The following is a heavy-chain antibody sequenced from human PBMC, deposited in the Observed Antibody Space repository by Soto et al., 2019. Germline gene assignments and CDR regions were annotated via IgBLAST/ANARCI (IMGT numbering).Heavy chain of an antibody. CDR2: ISGSGGST. J-gene: IGHJ2*01. CDR3: AKRNWGGWYFDL. CDR1: GFTFSSYA. Sequence: EVQLLESGGGLVQPGGSLRLSPPASGFTFSSYAMSWVRQAPGKGLEWVSVISGSGGSTYYADSVKGRFTISRDNSKNTLYLQMNSLRAEDTAVYYCAKRNWGGWYFDLWGRGTLVTVSS. D-gene: IGHD7-27*01. V-gene: IGHV3-23*01.